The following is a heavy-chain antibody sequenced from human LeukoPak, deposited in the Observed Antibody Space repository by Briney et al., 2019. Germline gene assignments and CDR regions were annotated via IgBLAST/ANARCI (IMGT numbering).Heavy chain of an antibody. CDR1: GFTFSSYE. CDR2: IGSSGSTI. J-gene: IGHJ4*02. D-gene: IGHD6-19*01. CDR3: AREVAVTGTPSLDN. V-gene: IGHV3-48*03. Sequence: PGGSLRLSCAASGFTFSSYEMNWVRQAPGKGLEWVSYIGSSGSTIYYADSVRGRFTLSRDNAKNSLYLQMNSLRVEDTAIYYCAREVAVTGTPSLDNWGQGTLVPVSS.